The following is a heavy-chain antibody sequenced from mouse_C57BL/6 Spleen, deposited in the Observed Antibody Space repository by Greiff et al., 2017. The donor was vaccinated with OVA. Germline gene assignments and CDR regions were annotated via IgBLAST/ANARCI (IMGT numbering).Heavy chain of an antibody. Sequence: EVQVVESGAELVKPGASVKLSCTASGFNIKDYYMHWVKQRTEQGLEWIGRIDPEDGETKYAPKFQGKATITADTSSNTAYLQLSSLTSEDTAVYYCATPSHYYGSSHGVDYWGQGTTLTVSS. J-gene: IGHJ2*01. D-gene: IGHD1-1*01. CDR1: GFNIKDYY. CDR2: IDPEDGET. V-gene: IGHV14-2*01. CDR3: ATPSHYYGSSHGVDY.